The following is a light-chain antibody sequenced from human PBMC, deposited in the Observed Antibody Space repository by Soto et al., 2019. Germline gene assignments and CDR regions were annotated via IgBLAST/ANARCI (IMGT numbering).Light chain of an antibody. CDR3: QQYGSSPPWT. Sequence: DIVVTQSPGTLSLSPGERATLSCRASQIIDSRYLGWYQQKPGQAPRLLIYGASSRATGIPDRFSGSGSGTDFTLTISRLEPEDVGVYYCQQYGSSPPWTFGPGTKVDIK. J-gene: IGKJ1*01. CDR2: GAS. V-gene: IGKV3-20*01. CDR1: QIIDSRY.